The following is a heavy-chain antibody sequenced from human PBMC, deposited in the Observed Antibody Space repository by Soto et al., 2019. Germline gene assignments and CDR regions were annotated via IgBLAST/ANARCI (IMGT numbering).Heavy chain of an antibody. V-gene: IGHV4-59*01. D-gene: IGHD6-19*01. Sequence: QVQLQESGPGLVKPSETLSLTCTVSGGSISSYYWSWIRQPPGKGLEWIGYIYYSGSTNYNPSLKSRVPISVDTSKNQFYLKLSSVTAADTAVYYCARGGIAVASFDYWGQGTLVTVSS. CDR2: IYYSGST. CDR3: ARGGIAVASFDY. J-gene: IGHJ4*02. CDR1: GGSISSYY.